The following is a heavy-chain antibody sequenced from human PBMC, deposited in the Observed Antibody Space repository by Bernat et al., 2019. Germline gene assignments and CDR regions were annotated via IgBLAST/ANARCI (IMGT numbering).Heavy chain of an antibody. Sequence: QVQLVESGGGVVQPGGSLRLSCAASGFTFSSYGMHWVRQAPGKGLEWVAFIRYDGSNKYYADSVKGRFTISRDNSKNTLYLQMNSLRAEDTAVYYCAKETMVRGKSFDYWGQGTLVTVSS. V-gene: IGHV3-30*02. CDR3: AKETMVRGKSFDY. CDR1: GFTFSSYG. J-gene: IGHJ4*02. CDR2: IRYDGSNK. D-gene: IGHD3-10*01.